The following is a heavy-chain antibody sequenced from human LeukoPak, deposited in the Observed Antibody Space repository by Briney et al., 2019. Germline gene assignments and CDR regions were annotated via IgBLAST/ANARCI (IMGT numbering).Heavy chain of an antibody. Sequence: ASVKVSCKASGYTFTGYYIHWVRQAHGQGLEWMGWINPNSGGTNYAQKFQGRVTMTRDTSISTAYMELSRLRSDDTAVYYCARDRYYGSGEYWGQGTLVTVSS. CDR2: INPNSGGT. CDR1: GYTFTGYY. V-gene: IGHV1-2*02. D-gene: IGHD3-10*01. J-gene: IGHJ4*02. CDR3: ARDRYYGSGEY.